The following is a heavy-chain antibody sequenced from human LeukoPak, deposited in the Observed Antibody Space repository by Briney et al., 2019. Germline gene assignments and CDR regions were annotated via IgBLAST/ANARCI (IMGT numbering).Heavy chain of an antibody. Sequence: PGGSLRLSCAASGFTFDDYAMHWVRQAPGKSLEWVSGISWNSGSIGYADSVKGRFTISRDNAKNSLYLQMNSLRAEDTALYYCAKSSGIVVVPAAPGGAFDIWGQGTMVTVSS. CDR3: AKSSGIVVVPAAPGGAFDI. V-gene: IGHV3-9*01. CDR1: GFTFDDYA. CDR2: ISWNSGSI. D-gene: IGHD2-2*01. J-gene: IGHJ3*02.